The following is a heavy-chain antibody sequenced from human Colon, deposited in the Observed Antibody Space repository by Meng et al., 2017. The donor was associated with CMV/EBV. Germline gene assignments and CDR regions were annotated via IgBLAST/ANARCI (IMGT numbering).Heavy chain of an antibody. V-gene: IGHV4-4*07. CDR3: VRGGYSGTQTGGVQEY. CDR1: GGSTSTYY. D-gene: IGHD5-12*01. CDR2: ISTNRNT. Sequence: VHLEESGQGLVKPSETLSLTCTVSGGSTSTYYWSWIRQPAGEGLEWLGRISTNRNTDYNPSLNSRATIWLDTSNNQFSLKLTSVTAADTAVYYCVRGGYSGTQTGGVQEYWGQGTLVTVSS. J-gene: IGHJ4*02.